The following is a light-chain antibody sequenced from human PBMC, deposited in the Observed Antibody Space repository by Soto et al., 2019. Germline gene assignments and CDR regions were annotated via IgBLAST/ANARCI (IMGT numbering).Light chain of an antibody. V-gene: IGLV1-44*01. CDR3: AAWDDSLNGRYV. Sequence: QSALTQPPSASGTPGQRVIISCSGSSSHIGSNTVNWYQQLPGTAPKLLIYSNNQRPSGVPDRFSGSKSGTSASLAISGLQSEDEADYYSAAWDDSLNGRYVFGTGTKVPVL. CDR2: SNN. J-gene: IGLJ1*01. CDR1: SSHIGSNT.